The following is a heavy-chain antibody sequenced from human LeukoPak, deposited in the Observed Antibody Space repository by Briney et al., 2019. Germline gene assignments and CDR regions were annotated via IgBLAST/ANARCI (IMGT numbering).Heavy chain of an antibody. J-gene: IGHJ4*02. CDR3: ARSRDGYNIDY. D-gene: IGHD5-24*01. V-gene: IGHV4-38-2*02. CDR2: IYHSGST. CDR1: GYSISNGYY. Sequence: SETLSLTCTVSGYSISNGYYWGWIRQPPEKGLEWIGSIYHSGSTYYNPSLKSRVTISVDTSKNQFSLKLSSVTAADTAVYYCARSRDGYNIDYWGQGTLVTVSS.